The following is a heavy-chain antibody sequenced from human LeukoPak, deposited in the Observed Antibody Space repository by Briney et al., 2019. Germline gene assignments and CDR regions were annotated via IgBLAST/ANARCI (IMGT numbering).Heavy chain of an antibody. Sequence: SETLSLTCTVSGGSISSYYWSWIRQPPGKGREWIGYIYYSGSTNYNPSLKSRVTISVDTSKNQFSLKLSSVTAADTAVYYCAREFVVDTAVVTANWFDPWGQGTLVTVSS. CDR1: GGSISSYY. V-gene: IGHV4-59*01. D-gene: IGHD5-18*01. J-gene: IGHJ5*02. CDR3: AREFVVDTAVVTANWFDP. CDR2: IYYSGST.